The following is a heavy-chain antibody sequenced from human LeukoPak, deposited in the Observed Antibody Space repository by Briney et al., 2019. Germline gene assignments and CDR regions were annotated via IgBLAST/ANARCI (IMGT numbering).Heavy chain of an antibody. J-gene: IGHJ5*02. V-gene: IGHV4-34*01. CDR3: ARGTLRYFDWSPGGWFDP. D-gene: IGHD3-9*01. Sequence: SETLSLTCAVYGGSFSGYYWSWIRQPPGKGLGGIGEINHSGSTNYNPSLKSRVTISVDTSKNQFSLKLSSVTAADTAVYYCARGTLRYFDWSPGGWFDPWGQGTLVTVSS. CDR1: GGSFSGYY. CDR2: INHSGST.